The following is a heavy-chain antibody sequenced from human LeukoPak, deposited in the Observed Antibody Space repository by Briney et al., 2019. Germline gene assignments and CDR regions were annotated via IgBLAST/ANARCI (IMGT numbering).Heavy chain of an antibody. Sequence: GRSLRLSCAASGFTFSSYAMHWVRQAPGKGLEWVAVISYDGSNKYYADSVKGRFTISRDNSKNTLYLQLNSLRAEDTAVYYCARDGAKGYCSSTSCYRGDFDYWGQGTLVTVSS. D-gene: IGHD2-2*02. CDR2: ISYDGSNK. CDR1: GFTFSSYA. CDR3: ARDGAKGYCSSTSCYRGDFDY. J-gene: IGHJ4*02. V-gene: IGHV3-30*01.